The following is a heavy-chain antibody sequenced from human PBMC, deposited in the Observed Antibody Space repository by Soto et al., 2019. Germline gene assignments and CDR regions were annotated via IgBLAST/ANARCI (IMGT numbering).Heavy chain of an antibody. CDR1: GASVRSYH. CDR3: AKDRSTMRWFDP. D-gene: IGHD1-1*01. CDR2: VHMSGTT. Sequence: SETLSLTCAVSGASVRSYHWSWIRQAAGKGLEWIGRVHMSGTTNYNPSLKTRVTMSLDTSRNEVSLTMTSVKAADTAVYFCAKDRSTMRWFDPWGQGILVTVSS. J-gene: IGHJ5*02. V-gene: IGHV4-4*07.